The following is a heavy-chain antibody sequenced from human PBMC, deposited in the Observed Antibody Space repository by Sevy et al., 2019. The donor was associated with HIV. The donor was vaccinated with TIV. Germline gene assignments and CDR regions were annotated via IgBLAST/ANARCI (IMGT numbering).Heavy chain of an antibody. CDR3: ARERATMSVLLDAFDI. CDR1: GYTFTGYY. V-gene: IGHV1-2*02. D-gene: IGHD5-12*01. Sequence: ASVKVSCKASGYTFTGYYMHWVRQAPGQGLEWMGWINPNSGGTNYAQKFQGRVTMTRDTSISTAYMELSRLRSDDTAVYYCARERATMSVLLDAFDIWGQGTMVTVSS. CDR2: INPNSGGT. J-gene: IGHJ3*02.